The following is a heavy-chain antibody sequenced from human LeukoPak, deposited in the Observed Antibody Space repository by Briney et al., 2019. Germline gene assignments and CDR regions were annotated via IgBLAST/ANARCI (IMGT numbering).Heavy chain of an antibody. Sequence: GGSLRLSCAASGFTVSSNYMSWVRQAPGKGLEWVSVIYSGGSTYYADSVKGRFTISRDNSKNTLYLQMNSLRAEDTAVYYCARYRPLIYSSGWSWGQGTLVTVSS. V-gene: IGHV3-53*01. CDR3: ARYRPLIYSSGWS. D-gene: IGHD6-19*01. J-gene: IGHJ5*02. CDR1: GFTVSSNY. CDR2: IYSGGST.